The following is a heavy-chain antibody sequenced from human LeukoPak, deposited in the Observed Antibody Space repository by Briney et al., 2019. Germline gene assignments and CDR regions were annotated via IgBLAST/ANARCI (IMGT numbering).Heavy chain of an antibody. CDR2: IYPGDSET. Sequence: GESLKISCKVSGYTFTTYWIGWVRQMPGKGLEWMGIIYPGDSETRDSPSFQGQVTISADKSISTAYLQWSSLKASDTAMYYCARSTGAPGPVDYWGQGTRVTVSS. J-gene: IGHJ4*02. CDR1: GYTFTTYW. D-gene: IGHD2-8*02. V-gene: IGHV5-51*01. CDR3: ARSTGAPGPVDY.